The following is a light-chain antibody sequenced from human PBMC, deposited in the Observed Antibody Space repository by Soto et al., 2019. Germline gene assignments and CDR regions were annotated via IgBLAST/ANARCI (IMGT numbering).Light chain of an antibody. CDR2: KGT. CDR3: CSSSPESTNV. Sequence: QSVLAQPASVSGSPGQSITISCTGTSSDVGAYNSVSWYQQHPHKAPQVIIYKGTQRPSGVSNRFSGSTSGNAASLTISGLQADVEADYFFCSSSPESTNVFGNGTKVTVL. V-gene: IGLV2-23*01. J-gene: IGLJ6*01. CDR1: SSDVGAYNS.